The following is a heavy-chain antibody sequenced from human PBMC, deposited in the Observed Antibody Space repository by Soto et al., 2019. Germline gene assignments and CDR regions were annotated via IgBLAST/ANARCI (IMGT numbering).Heavy chain of an antibody. CDR3: ARAPKAVVVAATVYFDY. CDR2: IYYSGST. Sequence: PSETLSLTCTVSGGSISSGGYYWSWIRQHPGKGLEWIGYIYYSGSTYYNPSLKSRVTISVDTSKNQLSLKLSSVTAADTAVYYCARAPKAVVVAATVYFDYWGQGTLVTVSS. CDR1: GGSISSGGYY. V-gene: IGHV4-31*03. J-gene: IGHJ4*02. D-gene: IGHD2-15*01.